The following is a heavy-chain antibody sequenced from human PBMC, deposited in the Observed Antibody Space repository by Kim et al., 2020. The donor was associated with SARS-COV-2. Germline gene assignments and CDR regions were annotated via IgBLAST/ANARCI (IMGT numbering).Heavy chain of an antibody. D-gene: IGHD5-18*01. CDR1: RYNFTSYW. Sequence: GESLKISCKGSRYNFTSYWIAWVRQMPGEGLELMGLMYPDDSETTYSTSFQGQVTISDDKSISTAYLQWNSLKASDTAMYYCARGYRYGYFDYWGQGTPV. CDR2: MYPDDSET. J-gene: IGHJ4*02. V-gene: IGHV5-51*01. CDR3: ARGYRYGYFDY.